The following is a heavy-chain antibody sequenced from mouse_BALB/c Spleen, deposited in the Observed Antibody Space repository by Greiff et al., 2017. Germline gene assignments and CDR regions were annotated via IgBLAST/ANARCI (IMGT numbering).Heavy chain of an antibody. D-gene: IGHD3-3*01. V-gene: IGHV1S29*02. CDR1: GYTFTDYN. CDR3: ARGDGYAMDY. CDR2: IYPYNGGT. J-gene: IGHJ4*01. Sequence: EVQLQQSGPELVKPGASVKISCKASGYTFTDYNMHWVKQSHGKSLEWIGYIYPYNGGTGYNQKFKSKATLTVDNSSSTAYMELRSLTSEDSAVYYCARGDGYAMDYWGQGTSVTVSS.